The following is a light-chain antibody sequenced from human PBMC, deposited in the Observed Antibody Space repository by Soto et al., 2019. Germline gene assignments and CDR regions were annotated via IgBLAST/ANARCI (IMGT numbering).Light chain of an antibody. CDR3: QQYNQYPYT. CDR1: QSISSS. J-gene: IGKJ2*01. V-gene: IGKV1-5*03. Sequence: QLTQSPSTLSASVGERVTIACRASQSISSSLAWYQQKPGKAPNLLIYKASSLQTGVPSRFSGSGSGTEFTLTISSLQPDDFATYYCQQYNQYPYTFGQGTKLEIK. CDR2: KAS.